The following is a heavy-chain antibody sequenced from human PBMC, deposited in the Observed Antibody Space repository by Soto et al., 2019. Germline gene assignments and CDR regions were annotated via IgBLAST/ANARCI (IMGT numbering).Heavy chain of an antibody. J-gene: IGHJ3*02. CDR1: GFTFSSYA. CDR3: AKEFQVPHVLGI. V-gene: IGHV3-23*01. CDR2: ISGSGGST. Sequence: EVQLLESGGGLVQPGGSLRLSCAASGFTFSSYAMSWVRQAPGKGLEWVSAISGSGGSTYYADSVKGRFTISRDNSKNTLYLQMNGLRVDDTAVYYCAKEFQVPHVLGIWCQGTMVTVSS.